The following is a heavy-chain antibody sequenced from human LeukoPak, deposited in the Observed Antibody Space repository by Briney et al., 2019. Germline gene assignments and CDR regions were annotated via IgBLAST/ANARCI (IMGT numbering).Heavy chain of an antibody. V-gene: IGHV3-7*05. J-gene: IGHJ4*02. CDR2: IMQDGSDK. Sequence: GGSLRLSCTASGFTFRSSWMSWVRQAPGKGLEGVANIMQDGSDKYYVDSVKGRFTISRDNAKNSLYLQMDSLRAEDTAVYYCARGPLARPFDYWGQGTLVTVSS. CDR1: GFTFRSSW. CDR3: ARGPLARPFDY.